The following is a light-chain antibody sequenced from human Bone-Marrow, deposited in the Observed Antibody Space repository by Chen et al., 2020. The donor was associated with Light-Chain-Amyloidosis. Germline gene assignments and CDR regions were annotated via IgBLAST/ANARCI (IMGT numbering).Light chain of an antibody. J-gene: IGLJ3*02. Sequence: QSVLTQPPSASGTPGQRVTISCSGSSSNIGSNTVNWYQQLPGTAPKLLIYSNNQRPSGVPDRFSGSKSGTSASLAISGLQSEDEADYYCAAWDDSLNGRVFSGGTKLPVL. CDR2: SNN. CDR3: AAWDDSLNGRV. CDR1: SSNIGSNT. V-gene: IGLV1-44*01.